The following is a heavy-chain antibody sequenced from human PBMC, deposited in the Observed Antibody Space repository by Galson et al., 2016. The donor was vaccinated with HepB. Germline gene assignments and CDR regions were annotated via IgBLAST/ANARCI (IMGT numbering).Heavy chain of an antibody. D-gene: IGHD3-10*01. Sequence: LRLSCAASGFTFNAHWMNWVRQAPGKGLEWVANIRGDGIVSYYAESVRGRFTISRDNAKNSLYLQMNGLRVDETAVYYCSREMTGSYFDWGQGTLVTVYS. CDR3: SREMTGSYFD. CDR1: GFTFNAHW. V-gene: IGHV3-7*01. J-gene: IGHJ4*02. CDR2: IRGDGIVS.